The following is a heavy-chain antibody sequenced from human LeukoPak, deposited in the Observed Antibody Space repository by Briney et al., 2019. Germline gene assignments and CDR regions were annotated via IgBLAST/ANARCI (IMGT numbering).Heavy chain of an antibody. CDR3: ARLTYYYGSGSYYDY. J-gene: IGHJ4*02. D-gene: IGHD3-10*01. CDR2: ISGSGGST. V-gene: IGHV3-23*01. Sequence: GGSLRLSCAASGLTFSSYAMSWVRQAPGKGLEWVSAISGSGGSTYYADSVKGRFTISRDNSKNTLYLQMNSLRAEDTAVYYCARLTYYYGSGSYYDYWGQGTLVTVSS. CDR1: GLTFSSYA.